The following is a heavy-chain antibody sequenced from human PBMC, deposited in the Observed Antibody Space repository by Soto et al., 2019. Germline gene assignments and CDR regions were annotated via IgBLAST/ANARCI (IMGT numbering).Heavy chain of an antibody. CDR2: IRGSGGDT. V-gene: IGHV3-23*01. Sequence: GGSLRLSCAASGFTFSSYVMNWVRQAPGKGLEWVSGIRGSGGDTFYADSVKGRFTISRDNSKNTLYLQMNSLRAEDTAVYYCARGPRAPPPHDYGMDVWGQGTTVTVS. CDR1: GFTFSSYV. CDR3: ARGPRAPPPHDYGMDV. J-gene: IGHJ6*02.